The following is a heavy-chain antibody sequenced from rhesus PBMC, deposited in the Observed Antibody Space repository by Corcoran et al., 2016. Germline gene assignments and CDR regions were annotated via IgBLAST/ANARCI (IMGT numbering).Heavy chain of an antibody. CDR3: ARGLDYRCDV. CDR1: GASVRTYC. D-gene: IGHD1-1*01. Sequence: QVHLQESGPGLVKPSETLSLTCAVSGASVRTYCWLWIRQPPGKGLEWIGEIRGEGSWTNYKPALKSRITFAKDASTKQFALEMTSMTAADTAVYYCARGLDYRCDVAGPGVLVTVSS. CDR2: IRGEGSWT. J-gene: IGHJ5-1*01. V-gene: IGHV4-80*01.